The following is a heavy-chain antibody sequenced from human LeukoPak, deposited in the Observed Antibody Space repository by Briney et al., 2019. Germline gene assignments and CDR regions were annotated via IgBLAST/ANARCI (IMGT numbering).Heavy chain of an antibody. D-gene: IGHD6-19*01. Sequence: PSETLSLTCTVSGDSISINYNWGWIRQPPGKGRVWLGGSFYSGATYYCPSLKSRVTISVDTSKDQFSLKLSSMTAADTAVYYCVRHRQWLLFPDYWGQGTLVTVSS. CDR3: VRHRQWLLFPDY. V-gene: IGHV4-39*01. CDR1: GDSISINYN. J-gene: IGHJ4*02. CDR2: SFYSGAT.